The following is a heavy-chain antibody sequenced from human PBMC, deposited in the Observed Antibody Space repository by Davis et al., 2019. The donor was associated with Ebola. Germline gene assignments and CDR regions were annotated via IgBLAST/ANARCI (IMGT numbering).Heavy chain of an antibody. V-gene: IGHV1-24*01. CDR3: AREVADYDFWSGRCWFDP. CDR1: GYTLTELS. J-gene: IGHJ5*02. CDR2: FDPEDGET. D-gene: IGHD3-3*01. Sequence: ASVKVSCKVSGYTLTELSMHWVRQAPGKGLEWMGGFDPEDGETIYAQKFQGRVTMTEDTSTDTAYMELSSLRSEDTAVYYCAREVADYDFWSGRCWFDPWGQGTLVTVSS.